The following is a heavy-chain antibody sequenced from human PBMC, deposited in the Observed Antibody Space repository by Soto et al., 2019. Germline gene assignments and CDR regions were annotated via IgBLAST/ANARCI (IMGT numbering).Heavy chain of an antibody. CDR3: ARVLPGIAVAGVFDY. CDR2: ISSSSSTI. D-gene: IGHD6-19*01. J-gene: IGHJ4*02. Sequence: GGSLRLSCAASGFTFSSYSMNWVRQAPGKGLEWVSYISSSSSTIYYADSVKGRFTISRDNAKNSLYLQMNSLRAEDTAVYYCARVLPGIAVAGVFDYWGQGTLVTVSS. CDR1: GFTFSSYS. V-gene: IGHV3-48*01.